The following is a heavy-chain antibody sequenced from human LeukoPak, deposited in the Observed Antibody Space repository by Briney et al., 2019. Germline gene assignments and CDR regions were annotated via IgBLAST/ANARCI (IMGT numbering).Heavy chain of an antibody. Sequence: GGSLRLSCAASGFTFSSFAMSWVRQAPGKGLEWVSAISGSGGSTYYADSVKGRFTISRDNSKNTLYLQMHSLRAEDTAVYYCAKATMIVVVITYFDYWGQGTLVTVSS. CDR1: GFTFSSFA. J-gene: IGHJ4*02. D-gene: IGHD3-22*01. V-gene: IGHV3-23*01. CDR2: ISGSGGST. CDR3: AKATMIVVVITYFDY.